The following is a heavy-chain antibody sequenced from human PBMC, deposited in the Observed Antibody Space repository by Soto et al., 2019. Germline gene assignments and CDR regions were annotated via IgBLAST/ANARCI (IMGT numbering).Heavy chain of an antibody. J-gene: IGHJ5*02. CDR1: GYTFTSYG. CDR3: ATVHYYGSGSYWPGDNNWFDP. CDR2: ISGYNGNK. V-gene: IGHV1-18*01. Sequence: ASVKVSCKASGYTFTSYGISWVRQAPGQGLEWMGWISGYNGNKKYAQKLQGRVTMTKDTSTDTAYMELRSLRSEDTAVYYCATVHYYGSGSYWPGDNNWFDPWGQGTLVTVSS. D-gene: IGHD3-10*01.